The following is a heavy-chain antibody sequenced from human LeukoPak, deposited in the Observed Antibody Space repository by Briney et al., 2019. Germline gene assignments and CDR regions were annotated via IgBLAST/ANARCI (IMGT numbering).Heavy chain of an antibody. J-gene: IGHJ4*02. D-gene: IGHD2-15*01. Sequence: GGSLRLSCAASGFTFSSYGMSWVRQAPGKGLEWVSAISGSGGSTYYADSVKGRFTISRDNSKNTLYLQMNSLRAEDTAVYYCAKGIKSPHYCSGGSCYQPPGDYWGQGTLVTVSS. V-gene: IGHV3-23*01. CDR2: ISGSGGST. CDR1: GFTFSSYG. CDR3: AKGIKSPHYCSGGSCYQPPGDY.